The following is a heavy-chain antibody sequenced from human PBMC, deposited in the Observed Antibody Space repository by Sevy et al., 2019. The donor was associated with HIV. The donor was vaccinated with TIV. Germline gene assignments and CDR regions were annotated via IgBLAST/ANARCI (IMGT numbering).Heavy chain of an antibody. J-gene: IGHJ5*02. CDR1: GFTFSNYG. CDR3: ANDPAYNTQWLRNFFDP. Sequence: GGSLRLSCTASGFTFSNYGMHWVRQAPGRGLEWVAVISYDGSNEYYRDSVRGRFTISRDNSKNTLFMQMNSLRPEDTEVYDCANDPAYNTQWLRNFFDPWGQGTLVTVSS. CDR2: ISYDGSNE. V-gene: IGHV3-30*18. D-gene: IGHD6-19*01.